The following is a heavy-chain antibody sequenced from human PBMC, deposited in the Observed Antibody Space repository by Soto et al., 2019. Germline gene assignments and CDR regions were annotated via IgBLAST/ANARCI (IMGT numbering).Heavy chain of an antibody. CDR3: ARDAGPLNY. J-gene: IGHJ4*02. CDR1: GFTFITYG. Sequence: EVQLLESGGGLVQPGGSLRLSCAASGFTFITYGMTWVRQAPGKGLEYVSSITGSGAGTYYADSVKGRFTISRDNSNITPSRQLNSLRAEDTLIFYCARDAGPLNYWGQGTLVTVSS. V-gene: IGHV3-23*01. D-gene: IGHD3-10*01. CDR2: ITGSGAGT.